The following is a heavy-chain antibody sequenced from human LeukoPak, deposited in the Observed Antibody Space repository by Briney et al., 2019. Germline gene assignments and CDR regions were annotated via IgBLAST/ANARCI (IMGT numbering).Heavy chain of an antibody. CDR1: GFTFSSYA. Sequence: PGGSLRLSCAASGFTFSSYAMHWVRQAPGKGLEWVAVISYDGSNKYYADSVKGRFTISRDSSKNTLYLQMNSLRAEDTAVYYCARDALGGSGSPHFDYWGQGTLVTVSS. J-gene: IGHJ4*02. D-gene: IGHD3-10*01. V-gene: IGHV3-30*04. CDR3: ARDALGGSGSPHFDY. CDR2: ISYDGSNK.